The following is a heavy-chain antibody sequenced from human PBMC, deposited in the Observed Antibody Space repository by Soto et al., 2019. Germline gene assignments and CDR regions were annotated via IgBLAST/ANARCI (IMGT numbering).Heavy chain of an antibody. CDR1: GFTFRDYA. D-gene: IGHD6-6*01. J-gene: IGHJ6*02. CDR3: ARQGMAARKYFHKYLDV. Sequence: QVHLVESGGGVVQPGRSLRLSCAASGFTFRDYAFHWVRQAPGKGLEWVTLISYDGSSTLFADSVKGRFTISRDNSQKTLYLQMNSLRAEDTAVYYCARQGMAARKYFHKYLDVWGQGTTVIVSS. V-gene: IGHV3-30-3*01. CDR2: ISYDGSST.